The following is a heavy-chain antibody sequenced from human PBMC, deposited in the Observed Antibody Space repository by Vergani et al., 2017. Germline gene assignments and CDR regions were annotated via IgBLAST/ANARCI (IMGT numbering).Heavy chain of an antibody. CDR3: ARVINSKTLGYCSSTSCRGWFDP. CDR2: FDPEDGET. CDR1: GYTLTELS. V-gene: IGHV1-24*01. J-gene: IGHJ5*02. D-gene: IGHD2-2*01. Sequence: QVQLVQSGAEVKKPGASVKVSCKVSGYTLTELSMHWVRQAPGKGLEWMGGFDPEDGETIYAQKFQGRVTMTEDTSTDTAYMELSRLRSDDTAVYYCARVINSKTLGYCSSTSCRGWFDPWGQGTLVTVSS.